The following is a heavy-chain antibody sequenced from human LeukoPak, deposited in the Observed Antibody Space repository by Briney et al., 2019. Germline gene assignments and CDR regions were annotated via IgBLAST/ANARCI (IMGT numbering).Heavy chain of an antibody. CDR3: ARASDYYYYYMDV. V-gene: IGHV4-39*07. CDR2: IYYSGST. Sequence: PGGSLRLSCAASGFSFSSYNMNWVRQPPGKGLEWIGSIYYSGSTYYNPSLKSRVTISVDTSKNQFSLKLTSVTAADTAVYYCARASDYYYYYMDVWGKGTTVTVSS. J-gene: IGHJ6*03. CDR1: GFSFSSYN.